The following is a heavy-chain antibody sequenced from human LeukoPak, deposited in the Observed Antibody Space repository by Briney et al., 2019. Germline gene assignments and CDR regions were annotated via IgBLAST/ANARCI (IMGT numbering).Heavy chain of an antibody. CDR3: ARVVATYYYYYMDV. D-gene: IGHD5-12*01. V-gene: IGHV4-4*09. CDR2: IYTSGST. Sequence: PSETLSLTCTVSGGSISSYYWSWIRQPPGKGLEWIGYIYTSGSTNYNPSLKSRVTIPVDTSKNQFSLKLSSVTAAGTAVYYCARVVATYYYYYMDVWGKGTTVTVSS. CDR1: GGSISSYY. J-gene: IGHJ6*03.